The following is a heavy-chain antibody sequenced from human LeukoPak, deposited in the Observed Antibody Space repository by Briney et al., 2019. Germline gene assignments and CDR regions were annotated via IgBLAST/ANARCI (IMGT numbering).Heavy chain of an antibody. V-gene: IGHV1-24*01. CDR1: GYTLTELS. CDR2: FDPEDGET. CDR3: ATLGSYSRSLDP. Sequence: ASVKVSCKVSGYTLTELSMHWVRQAPGKGLEWMGGFDPEDGETIYAQKFQGRVTMTEDTSTDTAYMELSSLRSEDTAVYYCATLGSYSRSLDPWGQGTLVTVSS. D-gene: IGHD6-13*01. J-gene: IGHJ5*02.